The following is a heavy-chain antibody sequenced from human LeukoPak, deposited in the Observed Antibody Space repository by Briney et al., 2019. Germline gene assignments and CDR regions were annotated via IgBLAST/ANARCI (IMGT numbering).Heavy chain of an antibody. J-gene: IGHJ4*02. V-gene: IGHV3-49*04. CDR3: TRERVVVMTFDY. CDR1: GFTFGDYT. Sequence: GGSLRLSCTASGFTFGDYTMSWVRQAPGKGLELVGFIISKADGGTKEYAAAVKGRFTISRDDSKSIAYLQMNSPKTEDTAVYYCTRERVVVMTFDYWGQGTLVTVSS. D-gene: IGHD3-22*01. CDR2: IISKADGGTK.